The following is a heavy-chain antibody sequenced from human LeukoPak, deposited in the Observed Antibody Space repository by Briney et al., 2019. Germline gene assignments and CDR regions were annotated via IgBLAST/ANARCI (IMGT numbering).Heavy chain of an antibody. CDR3: APSYCSSTSCAFDP. J-gene: IGHJ5*02. CDR1: GYTLTELS. CDR2: FDPEDGET. Sequence: ASVKVSCKVSGYTLTELSMHWVRQAPGKGLEWTGGFDPEDGETIYAQKFQGRVTMTEDTSTDTAYMELSSLRSEDTAVYSCAPSYCSSTSCAFDPWGQGPLVTVSS. V-gene: IGHV1-24*01. D-gene: IGHD2-2*01.